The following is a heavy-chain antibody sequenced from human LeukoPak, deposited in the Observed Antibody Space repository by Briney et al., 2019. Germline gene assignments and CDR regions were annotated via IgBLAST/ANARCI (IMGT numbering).Heavy chain of an antibody. CDR3: ERNYYSSGRQFWFDP. D-gene: IGHD3-10*01. CDR1: GFTFDDYG. J-gene: IGHJ5*02. V-gene: IGHV3-20*01. CDR2: INWNGGST. Sequence: GGSLRLSCAASGFTFDDYGMSWVRQAPGKGLEWVSGINWNGGSTCYADSVKGRFTISRDNAKNSLYPQMNSLGAEDTALYHCERNYYSSGRQFWFDPWGQGTLVTVSS.